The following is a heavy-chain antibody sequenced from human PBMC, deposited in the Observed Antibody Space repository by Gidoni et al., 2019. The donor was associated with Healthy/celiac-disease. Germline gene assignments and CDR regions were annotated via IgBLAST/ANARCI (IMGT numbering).Heavy chain of an antibody. J-gene: IGHJ2*01. D-gene: IGHD6-19*01. CDR3: AKDRDSSGWSWYFDL. V-gene: IGHV3-9*01. CDR2: ISWNGGSI. Sequence: EVQLVESGGGLVQPGRSLRLSCAASGFTFDDYGMHGVRLAPGQGLGLVSGISWNGGSIGYADFVKGRFTISRDNAKNSLYLQMNSLRAEATALYYCAKDRDSSGWSWYFDLWGRGTLVTVSS. CDR1: GFTFDDYG.